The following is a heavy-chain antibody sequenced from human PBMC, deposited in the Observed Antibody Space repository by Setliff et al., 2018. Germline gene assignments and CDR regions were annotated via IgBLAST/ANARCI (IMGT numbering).Heavy chain of an antibody. D-gene: IGHD5-18*01. Sequence: GGSLRLSCAASGFTFSSYSMNWVRQAPGKGLEWVSSISSSSSYIYYADSVKGRFTISRDNAKNSLYLQMNSLRAEDTAVYYCARDRTAMVTHYGMDVRGQGTTVTVSS. CDR1: GFTFSSYS. J-gene: IGHJ6*02. V-gene: IGHV3-21*01. CDR2: ISSSSSYI. CDR3: ARDRTAMVTHYGMDV.